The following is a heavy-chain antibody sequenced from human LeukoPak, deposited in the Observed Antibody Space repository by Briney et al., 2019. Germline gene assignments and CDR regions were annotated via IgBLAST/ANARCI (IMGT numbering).Heavy chain of an antibody. J-gene: IGHJ4*02. CDR2: IYTPGST. Sequence: SETLSLTCTVSGGSISSGSYYWSWIRQPAGKGLEWIGHIYTPGSTNYNPSLKSRVTISIDMSRNQFSLKLRSVTAADTAVYYCARQYCSSSSCYFDYWGQGTLVTVSS. V-gene: IGHV4-61*09. CDR3: ARQYCSSSSCYFDY. D-gene: IGHD2-2*01. CDR1: GGSISSGSYY.